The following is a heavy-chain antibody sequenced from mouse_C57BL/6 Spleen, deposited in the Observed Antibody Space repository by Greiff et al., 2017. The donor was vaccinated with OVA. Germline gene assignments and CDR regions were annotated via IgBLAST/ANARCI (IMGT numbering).Heavy chain of an antibody. CDR1: GYTFTSYW. Sequence: VQLQQPGAELVKPGASVKVSCKASGYTFTSYWMHWVKQRPGQGLEWIGRIHPSDSDTNYNQKFKGKATLTVDKPSSTAYMQLSSLTSEDSAVYYCARSKVYYGNSYGMDYWGQGTSVTVSP. CDR2: IHPSDSDT. CDR3: ARSKVYYGNSYGMDY. J-gene: IGHJ4*01. V-gene: IGHV1-74*01. D-gene: IGHD2-1*01.